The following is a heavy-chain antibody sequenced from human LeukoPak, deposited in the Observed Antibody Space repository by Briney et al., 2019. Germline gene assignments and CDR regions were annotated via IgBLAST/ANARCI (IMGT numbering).Heavy chain of an antibody. J-gene: IGHJ1*01. V-gene: IGHV3-30-3*01. D-gene: IGHD3-22*01. Sequence: PGGSLRLSCAASGFTFSSYAMHWVRQAPGKGLEWMAVISYDGSNKYYADSVKGRFTISRDNSKNTLYLQMNSLRAEDTAVYYCAKDPYYYDSSGYYGGYFQHWGQGTLVTVSS. CDR2: ISYDGSNK. CDR1: GFTFSSYA. CDR3: AKDPYYYDSSGYYGGYFQH.